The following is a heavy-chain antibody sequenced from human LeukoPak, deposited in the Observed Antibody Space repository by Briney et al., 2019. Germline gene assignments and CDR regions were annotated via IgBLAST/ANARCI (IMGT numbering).Heavy chain of an antibody. J-gene: IGHJ4*02. CDR3: ARGLMGGYPYFEN. V-gene: IGHV3-7*03. CDR2: IKKDGSEK. D-gene: IGHD3-22*01. CDR1: GFTFSSYW. Sequence: SGGSLRLSCATPGFTFSSYWMSWVRQAPGKGLEWVANIKKDGSEKYYVDSVKGRFTISRDNAMNTLYLQMNSLRAEDTAVYYCARGLMGGYPYFENWGQGTVVTVSS.